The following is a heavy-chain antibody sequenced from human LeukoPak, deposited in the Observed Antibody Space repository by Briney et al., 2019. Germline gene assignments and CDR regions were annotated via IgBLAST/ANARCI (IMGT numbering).Heavy chain of an antibody. CDR2: IRYDGSNK. CDR3: ARSIAAAALVDY. V-gene: IGHV3-30*02. J-gene: IGHJ4*02. D-gene: IGHD6-13*01. CDR1: GFTFSSYG. Sequence: GGSLRLSCAASGFTFSSYGMHWVRQAPGKGLEWVAFIRYDGSNKYYADSVKGRFTISRDNSNNTLYLQMNSLRAADTAVYYCARSIAAAALVDYWGQGTLVTVSS.